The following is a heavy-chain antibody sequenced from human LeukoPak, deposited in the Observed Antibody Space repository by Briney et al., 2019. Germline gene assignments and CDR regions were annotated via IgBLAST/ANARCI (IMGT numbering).Heavy chain of an antibody. CDR2: IRPNSGDT. Sequence: ASVKVSCKASGYTFTGYYLHWVRQAPGQGLEWMGWIRPNSGDTNYAQKFQGRVTMTRDTSIGTAYMELSSLRSDDTAVYYCARLASVPGWGQGTLVTVSS. D-gene: IGHD6-19*01. V-gene: IGHV1-2*02. CDR3: ARLASVPG. J-gene: IGHJ1*01. CDR1: GYTFTGYY.